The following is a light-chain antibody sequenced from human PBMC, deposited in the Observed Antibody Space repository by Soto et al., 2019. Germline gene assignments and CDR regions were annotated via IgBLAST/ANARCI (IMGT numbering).Light chain of an antibody. J-gene: IGKJ1*01. CDR3: QQYGSSPQT. CDR2: GAS. CDR1: QSVSSNY. V-gene: IGKV3-20*01. Sequence: EIVLTQSPGTLSSSPVERDPLXCRASQSVSSNYLAWYQQKRGQAPRLLIYGASSRATGIPDRFSGTGSGTDFTLIISRLESEDFAVYYCQQYGSSPQTFGQGTKVDIK.